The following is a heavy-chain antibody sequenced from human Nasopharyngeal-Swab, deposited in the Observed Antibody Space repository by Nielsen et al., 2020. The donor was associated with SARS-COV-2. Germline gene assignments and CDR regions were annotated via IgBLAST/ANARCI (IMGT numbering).Heavy chain of an antibody. CDR3: ARLGTESYHYYSLDV. Sequence: GESLKISSVTSGFTFNMYSMHWVRQAPGKGLEWVSSISSSSNYIYYGDSVKGRFTISRDNTQKSLYLEMNSLRVEDTAVYYCARLGTESYHYYSLDVWGQGTTVTVSS. CDR2: ISSSSNYI. D-gene: IGHD1-1*01. CDR1: GFTFNMYS. J-gene: IGHJ6*02. V-gene: IGHV3-21*01.